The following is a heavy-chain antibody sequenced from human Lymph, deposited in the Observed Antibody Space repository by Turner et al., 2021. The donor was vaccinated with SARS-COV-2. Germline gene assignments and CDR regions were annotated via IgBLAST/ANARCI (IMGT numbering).Heavy chain of an antibody. V-gene: IGHV3-30*04. J-gene: IGHJ6*02. Sequence: QVQLVESGGGVVQPGRSLRLSCAASGFTFSTYVMHWVRQAPGKGLEWVALISYGGSNEYYEDSVKGRFTISRDNSKNTVYLHMNSLRTEDTAMYYCARGHGGNYYYGMDVWGQGTTVTVSS. D-gene: IGHD2-15*01. CDR1: GFTFSTYV. CDR2: ISYGGSNE. CDR3: ARGHGGNYYYGMDV.